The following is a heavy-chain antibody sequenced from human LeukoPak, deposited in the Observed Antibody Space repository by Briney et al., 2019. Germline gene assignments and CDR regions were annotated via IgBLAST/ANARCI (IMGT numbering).Heavy chain of an antibody. J-gene: IGHJ6*02. Sequence: SETLSLTCAAYGGSFSGYYWSWIRQPPGKGLEWIGHIYYTGVINYDPSLKSRVTMLVDTSKNQFSLKVTSVTAADTAVYYCARLTRLAPVGTTYYHSLDVWGQGSTVTVSS. D-gene: IGHD2-2*01. V-gene: IGHV4-59*08. CDR3: ARLTRLAPVGTTYYHSLDV. CDR1: GGSFSGYY. CDR2: IYYTGVI.